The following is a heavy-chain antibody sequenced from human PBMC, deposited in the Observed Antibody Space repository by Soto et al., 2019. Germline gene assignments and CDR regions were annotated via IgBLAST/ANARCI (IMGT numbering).Heavy chain of an antibody. V-gene: IGHV4-4*07. CDR1: GGSISSYY. D-gene: IGHD1-26*01. J-gene: IGHJ5*02. CDR3: ALSGSYYENWFDP. CDR2: IYTSGST. Sequence: PSETLSLTCTVSGGSISSYYWSWIRQPAGKGLEWIGRIYTSGSTNYNPSLKSRVTMSVDTSKNQFSLKLSSVTAADTAVYYCALSGSYYENWFDPWGQETLVTASS.